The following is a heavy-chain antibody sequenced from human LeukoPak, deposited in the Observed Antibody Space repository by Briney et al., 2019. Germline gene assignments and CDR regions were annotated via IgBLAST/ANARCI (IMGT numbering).Heavy chain of an antibody. Sequence: PGGSLRLSCAASGFTFSSYAMGWVRQAPGKGLEWVSAIGGSGGSTYYADSVKGRFTISRDNSKNTLYLQMNSLRAEDTAVYYCAKSSREGSSWYGVYNWFDPWGQGTLVTVSS. CDR2: IGGSGGST. CDR1: GFTFSSYA. D-gene: IGHD6-13*01. CDR3: AKSSREGSSWYGVYNWFDP. J-gene: IGHJ5*02. V-gene: IGHV3-23*01.